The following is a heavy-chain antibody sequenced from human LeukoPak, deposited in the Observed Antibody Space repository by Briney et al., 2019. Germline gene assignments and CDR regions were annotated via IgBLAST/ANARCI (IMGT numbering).Heavy chain of an antibody. D-gene: IGHD2-21*01. CDR2: INPSGGST. CDR1: GYTFTSYY. V-gene: IGHV1-46*01. J-gene: IGHJ3*02. CDR3: AREVPTYCGGDCYLNHDAFDI. Sequence: GASVKVSCKASGYTFTSYYMHWVRQAPGQGLEWMGIINPSGGSTSYAQKFQGRVTMTRDTSTSTVYMELSRLRSDDTAVYYCAREVPTYCGGDCYLNHDAFDIWGQGTMVTVSS.